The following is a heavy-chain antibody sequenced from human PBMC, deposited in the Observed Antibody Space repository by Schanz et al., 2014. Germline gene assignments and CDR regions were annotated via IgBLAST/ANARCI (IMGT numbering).Heavy chain of an antibody. D-gene: IGHD1-26*01. Sequence: EVQLVESGGGLVQPGGSLRLSCAASGFTFSGYSMNWVRQAPGKGLEWVSYISGSSRTIYYADSMKGRFTVSRDNAENALYLQMNSRRAEDTGLYFCARGGSGSHYRLDYWGQGTLVTVSS. J-gene: IGHJ4*02. CDR2: ISGSSRTI. CDR3: ARGGSGSHYRLDY. CDR1: GFTFSGYS. V-gene: IGHV3-48*01.